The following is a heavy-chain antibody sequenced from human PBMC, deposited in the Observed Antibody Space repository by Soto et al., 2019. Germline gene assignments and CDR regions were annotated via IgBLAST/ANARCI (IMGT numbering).Heavy chain of an antibody. V-gene: IGHV4-34*01. CDR2: INHSGST. CDR3: ARGGIVATINWFDP. J-gene: IGHJ5*02. D-gene: IGHD5-12*01. Sequence: SETLSLTCAVYGGSFSGYYWTWIRQPPGKGLEWIGEINHSGSTNYNPSLKSRVTISVDTSKNQFSLKLSSVTAADTAVYYCARGGIVATINWFDPWGQGTLVTVSS. CDR1: GGSFSGYY.